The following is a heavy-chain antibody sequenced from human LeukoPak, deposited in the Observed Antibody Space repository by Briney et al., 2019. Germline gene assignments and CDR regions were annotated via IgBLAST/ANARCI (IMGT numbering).Heavy chain of an antibody. D-gene: IGHD3-10*01. Sequence: GGSLRLSCAASGFTFSSYSMNWVRQAPGKGLEWVSSISSSSSYIYYADSVKGRFTISRDNAKNSLYLQMNSLRAEDTAVYYCARDGEIFDSGSYWPYYYYGMDVWGQGTTVTVSS. CDR1: GFTFSSYS. CDR3: ARDGEIFDSGSYWPYYYYGMDV. J-gene: IGHJ6*02. CDR2: ISSSSSYI. V-gene: IGHV3-21*01.